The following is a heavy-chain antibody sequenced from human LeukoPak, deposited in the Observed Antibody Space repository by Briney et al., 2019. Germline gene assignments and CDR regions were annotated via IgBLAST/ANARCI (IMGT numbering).Heavy chain of an antibody. D-gene: IGHD3-10*01. CDR2: IRYDGGNK. Sequence: PGGSLRLSCAASGFTFSSYGMHWVRQAPGKGLEWVAFIRYDGGNKYYADSVKGRFTISRDNSKNTLYLQMNSLRAEDTAVYYCAKRYYGSGRHSFDYWGQGTLVTVSS. CDR1: GFTFSSYG. J-gene: IGHJ4*02. V-gene: IGHV3-30*02. CDR3: AKRYYGSGRHSFDY.